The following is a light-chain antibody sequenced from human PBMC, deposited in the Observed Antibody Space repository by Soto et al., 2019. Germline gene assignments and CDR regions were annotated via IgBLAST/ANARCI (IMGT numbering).Light chain of an antibody. J-gene: IGKJ5*01. CDR1: QSILYSSNNKNY. CDR2: WAS. V-gene: IGKV4-1*01. CDR3: QQANSFPHT. Sequence: DIVMTQSPDSLAVSLGERATINCKSSQSILYSSNNKNYLAWYQQKPGQPPKLLIYWASTRESGVPDRFSGSGSGTDFTLTISSLQAEDVAVYYCQQANSFPHTFGQGTRLEIK.